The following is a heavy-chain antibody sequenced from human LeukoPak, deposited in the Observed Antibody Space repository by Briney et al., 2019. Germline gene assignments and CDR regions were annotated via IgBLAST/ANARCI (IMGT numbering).Heavy chain of an antibody. V-gene: IGHV4-39*01. CDR2: IYYSGST. CDR1: GGSISSRSYY. D-gene: IGHD2-15*01. J-gene: IGHJ5*02. CDR3: ANRWRGFLDP. Sequence: SETLSLTCTVSGGSISSRSYYWGWIRQPPGKGLEWIGSIYYSGSTYCNPSLRSRVTIFVDTSKNQFSLKLRSVTAADTAVYYCANRWRGFLDPWGQGTLVTVSS.